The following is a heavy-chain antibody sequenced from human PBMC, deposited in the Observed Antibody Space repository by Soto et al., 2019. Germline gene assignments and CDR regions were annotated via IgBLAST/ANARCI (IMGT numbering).Heavy chain of an antibody. V-gene: IGHV4-59*01. Sequence: SETLSLTCTVSGGSISSYYWSWIRQPPGKGLEWIGYVYYSGSTNYNPSLKSRVTISVDTSKNQFSPKLSSVTSADTSVYYCARSQTSYYYDSSGYYLDYWGQGTLVTVSS. CDR1: GGSISSYY. D-gene: IGHD3-22*01. CDR3: ARSQTSYYYDSSGYYLDY. CDR2: VYYSGST. J-gene: IGHJ4*02.